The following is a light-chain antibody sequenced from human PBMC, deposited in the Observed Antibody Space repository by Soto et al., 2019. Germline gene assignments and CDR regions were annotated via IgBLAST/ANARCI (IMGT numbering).Light chain of an antibody. V-gene: IGKV1-13*02. CDR2: DAS. CDR1: QGISSA. Sequence: LSIHVSSALSTSVGNRVTSACRASQGISSALACYQQKPGKAPKLLIYDASSLESGVPSRFSGSGSGTDFTLTISSLQPEDFATYCCQQFDSYPQLTFGGGTKVDIK. CDR3: QQFDSYPQLT. J-gene: IGKJ4*01.